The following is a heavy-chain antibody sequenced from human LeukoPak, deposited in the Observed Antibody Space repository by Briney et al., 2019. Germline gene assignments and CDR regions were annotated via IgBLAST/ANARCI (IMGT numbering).Heavy chain of an antibody. CDR2: IYYSGST. CDR3: ARTATAFYGDYVRHFDY. Sequence: SETLSLTCDVSGYSIRSSNWWGWIRQPPGKELEWIGYIYYSGSTDYNPTLKSRVTMSVDTSKNQFSLKLSSVTAVDTAVYYCARTATAFYGDYVRHFDYWGQGTLVTVSS. V-gene: IGHV4-28*01. D-gene: IGHD4-17*01. J-gene: IGHJ4*02. CDR1: GYSIRSSNW.